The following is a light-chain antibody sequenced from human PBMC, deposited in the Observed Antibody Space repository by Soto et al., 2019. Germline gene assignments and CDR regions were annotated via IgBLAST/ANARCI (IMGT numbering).Light chain of an antibody. Sequence: EIVMTQSPATLSVSPGERATLSCRASQSVSSNLAWYQQKPGQAPRLLIYGASTSATGIPARFSGSRSGTEFTLIISSLQSEDFAVYYCQQYNNWPALTFGGGTKVEIK. J-gene: IGKJ4*01. CDR2: GAS. CDR1: QSVSSN. V-gene: IGKV3-15*01. CDR3: QQYNNWPALT.